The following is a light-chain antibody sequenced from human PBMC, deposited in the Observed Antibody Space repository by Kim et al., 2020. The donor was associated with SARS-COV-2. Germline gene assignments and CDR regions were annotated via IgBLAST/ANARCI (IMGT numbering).Light chain of an antibody. Sequence: DIQMTQSPSTLSASVGDRVTITCRASQSISSWFAWYQQKPGKAPKLLIYDASSLESGVPSRFSGSGSGTEFTLTISRLQPDDFATYYCQQYNSYSPTFGQGTRMEIK. V-gene: IGKV1-5*01. CDR1: QSISSW. J-gene: IGKJ5*01. CDR2: DAS. CDR3: QQYNSYSPT.